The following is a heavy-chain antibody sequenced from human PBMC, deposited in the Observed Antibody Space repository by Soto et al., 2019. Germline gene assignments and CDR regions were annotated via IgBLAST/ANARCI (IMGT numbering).Heavy chain of an antibody. CDR2: INAGNGNT. V-gene: IGHV1-3*01. Sequence: QVQLVQSGAEVKKPGASVKVSCKASGYTFTSYAMHWVRQAPGQRLEWMGWINAGNGNTKYSQKFQGRVTITRDTSASTAYMELSTLRSEFTAVYYCARVALWFGEVAAIWGQGTMVTVSS. D-gene: IGHD3-10*01. CDR1: GYTFTSYA. CDR3: ARVALWFGEVAAI. J-gene: IGHJ3*02.